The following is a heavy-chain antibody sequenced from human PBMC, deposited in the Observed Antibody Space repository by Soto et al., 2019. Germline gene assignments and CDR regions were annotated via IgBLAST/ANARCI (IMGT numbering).Heavy chain of an antibody. CDR3: ARKSSSSSWFDP. CDR2: ISTYDGNT. Sequence: QVQLVQSGAEVKKPGASVKVSCKASGYTFFTYGITWVRQAPGQGLEWMGWISTYDGNTDYAQKLQGRVTMTTDTSTRTAYMELMSLRSDDTAVYYCARKSSSSSWFDPWGQGTLVTVSS. CDR1: GYTFFTYG. V-gene: IGHV1-18*01. J-gene: IGHJ5*02. D-gene: IGHD6-6*01.